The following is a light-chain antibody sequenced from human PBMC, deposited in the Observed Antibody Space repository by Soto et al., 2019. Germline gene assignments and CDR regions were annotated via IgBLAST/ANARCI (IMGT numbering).Light chain of an antibody. V-gene: IGKV3-15*01. CDR3: EQYNDWPYT. CDR1: QSVSNY. CDR2: VAS. Sequence: DIVLTPSPATLALAPGGSATPSWTANQSVSNYLAWYQQKPGQPPRLLIYVASTRATGIPARFSGSGSGTEFTLTISSLQSEDFALYYCEQYNDWPYTFGPGTKVDIK. J-gene: IGKJ3*01.